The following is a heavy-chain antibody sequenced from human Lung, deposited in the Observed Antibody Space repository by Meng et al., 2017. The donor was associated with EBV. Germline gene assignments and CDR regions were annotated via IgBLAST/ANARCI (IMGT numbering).Heavy chain of an antibody. CDR2: ISSSSDYI. CDR3: ARLAGTGWFDP. J-gene: IGHJ5*02. V-gene: IGHV3-21*06. Sequence: EVQLVESGGXLVKPGGSLRLSCVASGFTLSTCSMNWVRQAPGKGLEWVSSISSSSDYIYYADSVKGRFSISRDNAKNSLSLQMNSLRVEDTAVYYCARLAGTGWFDPWGQGTLVTVSS. CDR1: GFTLSTCS. D-gene: IGHD1-7*01.